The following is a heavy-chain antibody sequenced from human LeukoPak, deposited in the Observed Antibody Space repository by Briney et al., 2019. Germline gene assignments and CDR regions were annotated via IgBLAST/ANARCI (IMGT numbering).Heavy chain of an antibody. CDR3: ARRAYYGSGSYSYYFDY. D-gene: IGHD3-10*01. Sequence: SETLSLTCTVSGGSISSPYYYWGWIRQPPGKGLEWIGSIYYSGSTYYNPSLKSRVTISVDTSKNQFSLKLSSVTAADTAVYYCARRAYYGSGSYSYYFDYWGQGTLVTVSS. V-gene: IGHV4-39*01. CDR2: IYYSGST. J-gene: IGHJ4*02. CDR1: GGSISSPYYY.